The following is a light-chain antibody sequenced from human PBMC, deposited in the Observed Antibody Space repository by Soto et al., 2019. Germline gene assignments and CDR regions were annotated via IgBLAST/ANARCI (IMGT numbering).Light chain of an antibody. Sequence: QSVLTQPPSASGTPGQRVTISCSGSSSNIGSNTVNWYQQLPGTAPKLLIYSNNQRPSGVPDRFSGSKSGTSASLAISGLQSEDEADYYCAAWDDGLNGSVVFGRGTKLTVL. CDR3: AAWDDGLNGSVV. V-gene: IGLV1-44*01. CDR2: SNN. CDR1: SSNIGSNT. J-gene: IGLJ2*01.